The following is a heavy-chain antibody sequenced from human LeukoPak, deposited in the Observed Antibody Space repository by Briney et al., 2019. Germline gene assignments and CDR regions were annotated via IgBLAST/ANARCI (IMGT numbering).Heavy chain of an antibody. CDR3: AKDGSSWYSPNDY. V-gene: IGHV3-23*01. CDR1: GFTFDDYD. D-gene: IGHD6-13*01. J-gene: IGHJ4*02. CDR2: ISGSGGST. Sequence: GGSLRLSCAASGFTFDDYDMSWVRQAPGKGLEWVSAISGSGGSTYYADSVKGRFTISRDNSKNTLYLQMNSLRAEDTAVYYCAKDGSSWYSPNDYWGQGTLVTVSS.